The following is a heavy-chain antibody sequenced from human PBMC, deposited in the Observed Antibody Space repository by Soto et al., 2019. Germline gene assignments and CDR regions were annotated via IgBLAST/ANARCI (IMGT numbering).Heavy chain of an antibody. Sequence: SETLSLTCAVSGGSISSSNWWSWVRQPPGKGLEWIGEIYHSGSTNYNPSLKSRVTISVDKSKNQFSLKLSSVTAADTAVYYCARDGGFCTNGVCPVYYYYGMDVWGQGTTVS. J-gene: IGHJ6*02. V-gene: IGHV4-4*02. CDR1: GGSISSSNW. CDR2: IYHSGST. D-gene: IGHD2-8*01. CDR3: ARDGGFCTNGVCPVYYYYGMDV.